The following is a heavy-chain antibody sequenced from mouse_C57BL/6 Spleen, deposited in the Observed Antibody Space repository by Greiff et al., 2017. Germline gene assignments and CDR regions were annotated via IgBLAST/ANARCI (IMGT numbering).Heavy chain of an antibody. CDR2: IWRGGST. D-gene: IGHD2-4*01. CDR3: AEGSYYDYDYYAMDY. CDR1: GFSLTSYG. J-gene: IGHJ4*01. Sequence: VQLQQSGPGLVQPSQSLSITCTVSGFSLTSYGVHWVRQSPGKGLEWLGVIWRGGSTDYNAAFMSRLSITKDNSKSQVFFKMNSLQADDTAIYYCAEGSYYDYDYYAMDYWGQGTSVTVSS. V-gene: IGHV2-5*01.